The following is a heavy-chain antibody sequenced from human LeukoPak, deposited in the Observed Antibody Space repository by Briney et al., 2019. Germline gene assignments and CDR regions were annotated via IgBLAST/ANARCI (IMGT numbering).Heavy chain of an antibody. D-gene: IGHD5-18*01. Sequence: SETLSLTCTVSGGSIRSYYWSWIRQPPGKGLEWISYIYYSGTTNYNPSLKSRVTISIDTSRNQFSLKLSSVTSADTAVYYCARADGYSYWFDPWGQGTLVTVSS. V-gene: IGHV4-59*01. CDR1: GGSIRSYY. J-gene: IGHJ5*02. CDR3: ARADGYSYWFDP. CDR2: IYYSGTT.